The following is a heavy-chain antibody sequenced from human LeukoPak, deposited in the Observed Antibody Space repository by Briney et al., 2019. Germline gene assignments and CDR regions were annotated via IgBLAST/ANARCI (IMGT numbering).Heavy chain of an antibody. D-gene: IGHD3-10*01. J-gene: IGHJ4*02. CDR3: TSGGSGSYYRVFDY. V-gene: IGHV3-73*01. CDR1: GFTFSGSA. Sequence: RAGGPLRLSCAASGFTFSGSAMHWVRQASGKGLEWVGRIRSKANSYATAYAASVKGRFTISRDDSKNTAYLQMNSLKTEDTAVYYCTSGGSGSYYRVFDYWGQGTLVTVSS. CDR2: IRSKANSYAT.